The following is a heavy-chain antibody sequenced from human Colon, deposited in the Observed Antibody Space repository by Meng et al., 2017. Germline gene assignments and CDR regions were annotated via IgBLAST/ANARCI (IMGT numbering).Heavy chain of an antibody. Sequence: QGQLQEAGPGLVRPSETLSLICAVPGASVRSPDHQWGWVRQPPGKGLEWIGYARIDYANTNYNPSLKSRVNVSLDTSKNQFSLNVRSVTAADTAVYYCARDYWGSLDFWGQGILVTVSS. V-gene: IGHV4-61*08. D-gene: IGHD3-16*01. CDR3: ARDYWGSLDF. CDR1: GASVRSPDHQ. J-gene: IGHJ4*02. CDR2: ARIDYANT.